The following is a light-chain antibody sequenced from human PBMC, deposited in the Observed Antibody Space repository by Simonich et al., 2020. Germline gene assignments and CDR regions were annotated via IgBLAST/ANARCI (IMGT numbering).Light chain of an antibody. J-gene: IGLJ2*01. Sequence: QSALTQPASVSGSPGQSITISCTGTSSDVGSYKLVSCYQQNPGKAPKFMIYDVSKRPSGVSNRFSGSKSGNTASLTISGLQAEDEADYYCSSYTSSSSVVFGGGTKLTVL. CDR2: DVS. CDR3: SSYTSSSSVV. V-gene: IGLV2-14*02. CDR1: SSDVGSYKL.